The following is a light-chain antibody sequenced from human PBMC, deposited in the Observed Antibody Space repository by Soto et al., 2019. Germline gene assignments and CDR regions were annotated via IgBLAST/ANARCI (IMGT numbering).Light chain of an antibody. CDR1: SSDVGSSNL. Sequence: QSALTQPASVSGSPGQSITFSCTGTSSDVGSSNLVSWYQQHPGKAPKLLIYEVSKRPSGVSNRFSGSKSGNTASLTISGLQAEDEADYYCCSHAGSSTHVFGTGTKLTVL. V-gene: IGLV2-23*02. J-gene: IGLJ1*01. CDR2: EVS. CDR3: CSHAGSSTHV.